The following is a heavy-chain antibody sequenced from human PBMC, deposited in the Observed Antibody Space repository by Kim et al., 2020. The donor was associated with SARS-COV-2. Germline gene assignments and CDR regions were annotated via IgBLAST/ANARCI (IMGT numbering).Heavy chain of an antibody. D-gene: IGHD6-13*01. Sequence: TKYSRQFQGRVPITRDTAASTAYMELSSLRSEDTAVYYCARDGYSSSFDYWGQGTLVTVSS. V-gene: IGHV1-3*01. CDR2: T. J-gene: IGHJ4*02. CDR3: ARDGYSSSFDY.